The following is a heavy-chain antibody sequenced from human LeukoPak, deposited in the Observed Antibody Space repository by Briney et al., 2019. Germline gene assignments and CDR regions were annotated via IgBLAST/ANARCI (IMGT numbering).Heavy chain of an antibody. CDR1: GGSISSSSYY. J-gene: IGHJ4*02. CDR3: ARHALDSSHYYLHYFDY. D-gene: IGHD3-22*01. V-gene: IGHV4-39*01. Sequence: SETLSLTCTVSGGSISSSSYYWGWIRQPPGKGLEWIGSIYYSGSTYYNPSLKSRVTISVDTSKNQFSLKLSSVTAADTAVYYCARHALDSSHYYLHYFDYWGQGTLVTVSS. CDR2: IYYSGST.